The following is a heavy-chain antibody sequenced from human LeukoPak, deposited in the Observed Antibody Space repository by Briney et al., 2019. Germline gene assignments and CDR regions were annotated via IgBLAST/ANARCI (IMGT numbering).Heavy chain of an antibody. CDR2: ISAYNGNT. CDR3: ARGGITIFGVVIKSCNWFDP. J-gene: IGHJ5*02. V-gene: IGHV1-18*01. Sequence: VASVRVSCKASGYTFTSYGISWVRQAPGQGLEWMGWISAYNGNTNYAQKLQGRVTMTTDTSTSTAYMELRSLRSEDTAVYYCARGGITIFGVVIKSCNWFDPWGQGTLVTVSS. CDR1: GYTFTSYG. D-gene: IGHD3-3*01.